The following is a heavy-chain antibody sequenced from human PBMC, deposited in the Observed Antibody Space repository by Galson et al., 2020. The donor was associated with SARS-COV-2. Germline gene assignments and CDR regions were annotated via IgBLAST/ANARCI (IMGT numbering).Heavy chain of an antibody. V-gene: IGHV3-9*01. CDR1: GFTFDDYA. Sequence: GGSLRLSCAASGFTFDDYAMHWVRQAPGKGLEWVSGLSWNSGSIGYADSVKGRFTISRDNAKNSLYLQMNSLRAEDTALYYCAKDSSKTVYSGSFDYWGQGTLVTVSS. CDR3: AKDSSKTVYSGSFDY. J-gene: IGHJ4*02. D-gene: IGHD1-26*01. CDR2: LSWNSGSI.